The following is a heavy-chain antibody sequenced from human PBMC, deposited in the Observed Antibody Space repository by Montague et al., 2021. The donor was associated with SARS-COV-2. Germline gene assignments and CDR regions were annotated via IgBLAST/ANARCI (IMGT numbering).Heavy chain of an antibody. CDR2: INWDGGST. Sequence: SLRLSCAASGSTFDDYAMHWVRQAPGKGLEWVCVINWDGGSTYYVDSVKGRFTISRDNSKKSLYLQINSLRAEDTALYYCAKGSATVTTLDAFDIWGQGTMVTVSS. CDR1: GSTFDDYA. V-gene: IGHV3-43D*03. D-gene: IGHD4-17*01. CDR3: AKGSATVTTLDAFDI. J-gene: IGHJ3*02.